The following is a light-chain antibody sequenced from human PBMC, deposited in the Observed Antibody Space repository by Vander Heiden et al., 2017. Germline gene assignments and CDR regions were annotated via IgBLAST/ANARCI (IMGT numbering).Light chain of an antibody. V-gene: IGLV1-51*01. J-gene: IGLJ3*02. Sequence: QSVLTQPPSVSPSPGQKVTISCSGSSSNIGNNYVSWYQQFQGTTPKLLIYDNNKRPSGIPDRFSGSKSGTSATLGITGLQTGDEADYYCSTWDTSLSSVVFGGGTKVTVL. CDR3: STWDTSLSSVV. CDR1: SSNIGNNY. CDR2: DNN.